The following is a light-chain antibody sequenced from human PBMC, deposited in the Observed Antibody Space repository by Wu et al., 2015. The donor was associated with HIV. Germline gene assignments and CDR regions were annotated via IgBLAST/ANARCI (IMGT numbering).Light chain of an antibody. V-gene: IGKV3-20*01. Sequence: EIVLTQSPGTLSLSPGERVTLSCRASQSVSSNYLAWYQKKPGQPPRVLIHGASSRATGIPDRFSGSGSGTGFTLTISGLEPEDFAVYYCQQYGPSPSFGQGTKLEIK. CDR1: QSVSSNY. CDR2: GAS. CDR3: QQYGPSPS. J-gene: IGKJ2*03.